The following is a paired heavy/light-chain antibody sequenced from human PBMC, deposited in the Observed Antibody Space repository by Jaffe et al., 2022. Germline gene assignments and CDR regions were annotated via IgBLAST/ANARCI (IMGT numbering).Heavy chain of an antibody. J-gene: IGHJ6*03. CDR2: INSDGTST. V-gene: IGHV3-74*01. CDR1: GFSFTSYW. CDR3: ARRQYSSSVGVYSYYMDV. D-gene: IGHD6-6*01. Sequence: EVQLVESGGGLVQPGGSLRLSCAASGFSFTSYWMHWVRQAPGKGLVWVSRINSDGTSTTYADSVKGRFTISRDNAKNTLYLQMNSLRAEDTAVYYCARRQYSSSVGVYSYYMDVWGKGTTVTVSS.
Light chain of an antibody. Sequence: EIVLTQSPGTLSLSPGERATLSCRASQSVSSNYLAWYQQKPGQAPRLLIYGASSRATGISDRFSGSGSGTDFTLTISRLEPEDFAVYYCQQYGGSPPITFGQGTRLEIK. CDR2: GAS. CDR3: QQYGGSPPIT. CDR1: QSVSSNY. V-gene: IGKV3-20*01. J-gene: IGKJ5*01.